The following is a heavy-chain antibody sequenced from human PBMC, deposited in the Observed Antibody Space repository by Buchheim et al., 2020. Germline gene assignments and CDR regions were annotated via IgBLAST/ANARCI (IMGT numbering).Heavy chain of an antibody. CDR1: GYTFTSYY. D-gene: IGHD3-22*01. CDR2: INPSGGST. CDR3: AIDRGLLGYDSSGEAFDY. J-gene: IGHJ4*02. V-gene: IGHV1-46*01. Sequence: QVQLVQSGAEVKKPGASVKVSCKASGYTFTSYYMHWVRQAPGQGLEWMGIINPSGGSTSYAQKFQGRVTMTRDTSTSTVYMELSSLRSEDTAVYYCAIDRGLLGYDSSGEAFDYWGQGTL.